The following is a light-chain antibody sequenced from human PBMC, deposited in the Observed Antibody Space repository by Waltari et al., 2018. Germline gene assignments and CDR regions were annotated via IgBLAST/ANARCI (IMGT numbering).Light chain of an antibody. CDR1: QSVSND. CDR2: DAS. V-gene: IGKV3-15*01. Sequence: EVVMPQSPATLSVSPGESPTLSCRASQSVSNDLAWYQQKPGQSPRLLIYDASTRVTGIPARFSGSGSGTDFTLTISSLQSEDFAIYYCQQYNYYYTFGQGTKLEIK. J-gene: IGKJ2*01. CDR3: QQYNYYYT.